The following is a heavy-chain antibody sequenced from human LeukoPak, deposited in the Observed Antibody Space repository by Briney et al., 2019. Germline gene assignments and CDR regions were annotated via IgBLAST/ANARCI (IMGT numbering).Heavy chain of an antibody. D-gene: IGHD5-18*01. CDR2: ISGSGGST. J-gene: IGHJ6*02. Sequence: PGGSLRLSCAASGFTFSSYGVHWVRQAPGKGLEWVSAISGSGGSTYYADSVKGRFTISRDNSKNTLYLQMNSLRAEDTAVYYCASLTDTLKYYYGMDVWGQGTTVTVSS. CDR1: GFTFSSYG. CDR3: ASLTDTLKYYYGMDV. V-gene: IGHV3-23*01.